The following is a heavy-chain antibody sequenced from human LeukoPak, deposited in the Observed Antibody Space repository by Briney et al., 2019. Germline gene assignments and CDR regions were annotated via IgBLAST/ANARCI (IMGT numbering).Heavy chain of an antibody. D-gene: IGHD3-22*01. CDR2: INHSGST. J-gene: IGHJ4*02. CDR3: ARHGSYDSSGYYY. V-gene: IGHV4-34*01. Sequence: SETLSLTCAVYGGSFSGYYWSWIRQPPGKGLEWIGEINHSGSTNYNPSLKSRVTISVDTSKNQFSLKLSSVTAADTAVYYCARHGSYDSSGYYYWGRGTLVTVSS. CDR1: GGSFSGYY.